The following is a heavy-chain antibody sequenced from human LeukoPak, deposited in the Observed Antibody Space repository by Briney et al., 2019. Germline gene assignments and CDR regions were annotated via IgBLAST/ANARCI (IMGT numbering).Heavy chain of an antibody. CDR2: INHSGST. CDR1: GGSFSGYY. D-gene: IGHD4-17*01. CDR3: ANSGLLRDPFDY. J-gene: IGHJ4*02. V-gene: IGHV4-34*01. Sequence: SETLSLTCAVYGGSFSGYYWSWIRQPPGKGLEWIGEINHSGSTNYNPSLKSRVTISAATSKNQSSLKLNAVTAADTAVYYCANSGLLRDPFDYWGQGTLVTVPS.